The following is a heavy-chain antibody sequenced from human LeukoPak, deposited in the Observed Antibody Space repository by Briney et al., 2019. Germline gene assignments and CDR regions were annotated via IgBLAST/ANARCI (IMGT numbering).Heavy chain of an antibody. CDR1: GFTFSSYS. V-gene: IGHV3-48*01. J-gene: IGHJ4*02. CDR3: ARDEQHGELSY. CDR2: VSSSGGTI. D-gene: IGHD3-10*01. Sequence: GGSLRLSCAASGFTFSSYSMTWVRQAPGKGLEWISYVSSSGGTIYYADSVKGRFTISRDNSKNTLYLQMNSLRAEDTAVYYCARDEQHGELSYWGQGTLVTVSS.